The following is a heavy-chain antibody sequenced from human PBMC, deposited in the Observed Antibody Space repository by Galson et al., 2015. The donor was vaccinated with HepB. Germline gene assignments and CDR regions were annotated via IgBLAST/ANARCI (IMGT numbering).Heavy chain of an antibody. Sequence: SLRLSCAGSGFTFADHAMSWVRQAPGKGLEWVSVITKGYGTTYYADSVKDRFTISRDNSKSTLYLQMDSLRAEDTAVYYCAKGAWGDQWGQGILVTVSS. V-gene: IGHV3-23*01. CDR2: ITKGYGTT. CDR3: AKGAWGDQ. D-gene: IGHD2-21*01. CDR1: GFTFADHA. J-gene: IGHJ4*02.